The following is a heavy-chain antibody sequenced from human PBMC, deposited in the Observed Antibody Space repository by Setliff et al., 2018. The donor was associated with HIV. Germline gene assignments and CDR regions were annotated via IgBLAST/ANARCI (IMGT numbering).Heavy chain of an antibody. Sequence: GESLKISCAASGFSFSSYWMHWVRQAPGKGLVWVLRINGDGNSTTYADSVKGRFSISRDNAKSTLYLQMNSLRAEDTAVYYCATLLYDSGGYQEYFDFWGQGTLVTVSS. CDR3: ATLLYDSGGYQEYFDF. J-gene: IGHJ4*02. CDR2: INGDGNST. CDR1: GFSFSSYW. D-gene: IGHD3-22*01. V-gene: IGHV3-74*03.